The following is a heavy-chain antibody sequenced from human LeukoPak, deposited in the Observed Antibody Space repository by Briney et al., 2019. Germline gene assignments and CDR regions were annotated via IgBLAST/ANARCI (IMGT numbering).Heavy chain of an antibody. CDR1: GYSFTSYW. CDR2: IHPGDSDT. J-gene: IGHJ6*03. V-gene: IGHV5-51*01. D-gene: IGHD6-19*01. CDR3: ARAGTYYYYHMDV. Sequence: GESLKISCKGSGYSFTSYWIGWVRQLPGKGLEWMGIIHPGDSDTRYSPSFQGQVTISADKSISTAYLQWSSLKASDTAIYYCARAGTYYYYHMDVWGKGTTVTVFS.